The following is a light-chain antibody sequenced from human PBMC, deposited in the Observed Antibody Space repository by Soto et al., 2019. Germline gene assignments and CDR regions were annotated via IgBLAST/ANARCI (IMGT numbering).Light chain of an antibody. CDR1: QSVSSY. Sequence: EIVLTQSPATLSLSPGEIATLSCRASQSVSSYLAWYQQKPGQAPRLLIYDASNRATGIPARFSGSGSGTDFPLTISSLEPEDFAVYYCQQRSNWPPYTFGQGTKLEI. V-gene: IGKV3-11*01. CDR2: DAS. J-gene: IGKJ2*01. CDR3: QQRSNWPPYT.